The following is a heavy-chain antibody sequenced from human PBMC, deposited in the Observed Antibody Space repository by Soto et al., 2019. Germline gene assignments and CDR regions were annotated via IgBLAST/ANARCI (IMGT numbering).Heavy chain of an antibody. V-gene: IGHV1-46*01. CDR3: ARDAYCGRFDP. D-gene: IGHD2-21*01. CDR2: INPSGGST. Sequence: QVQLVQSGAEVKKPGASVKVSCKASGYTFTSYYMHWVRQAPGQGLEWMGIINPSGGSTSYAQKFQGSVTMTRDTSTSTVYMELSSLRSDDTAAYYCARDAYCGRFDPCGQGTLVTVSS. J-gene: IGHJ5*02. CDR1: GYTFTSYY.